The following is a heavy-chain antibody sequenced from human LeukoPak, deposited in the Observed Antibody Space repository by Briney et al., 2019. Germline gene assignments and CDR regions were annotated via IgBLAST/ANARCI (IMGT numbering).Heavy chain of an antibody. D-gene: IGHD1-1*01. CDR1: GVSISSYH. CDR2: IYNSGST. CDR3: ARAGRGYYYYMDV. V-gene: IGHV4-59*01. Sequence: PSETLSLTCTVSGVSISSYHWTWIRQPPGEGLEWIGHIYNSGSTNYNPSLRGRVTISLDKSKNQVSLKLSSVTAADTAGYYCARAGRGYYYYMDVWGKGTTVTVSS. J-gene: IGHJ6*03.